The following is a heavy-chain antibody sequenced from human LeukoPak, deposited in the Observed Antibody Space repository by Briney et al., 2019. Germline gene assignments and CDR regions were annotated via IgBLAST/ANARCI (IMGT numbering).Heavy chain of an antibody. V-gene: IGHV3-11*01. CDR1: GFTFSDYY. D-gene: IGHD3-9*01. CDR3: ARRNQYYDILTAYYYYYMDV. J-gene: IGHJ6*03. Sequence: GGSLRLSCAASGFTFSDYYMSWIRQAPGKGLKWVSYISSSGSTIYYADSVKGRFTISRDNAKNSLYLQMNSLRAEDTAVYYCARRNQYYDILTAYYYYYMDVWGKGTTVTVSS. CDR2: ISSSGSTI.